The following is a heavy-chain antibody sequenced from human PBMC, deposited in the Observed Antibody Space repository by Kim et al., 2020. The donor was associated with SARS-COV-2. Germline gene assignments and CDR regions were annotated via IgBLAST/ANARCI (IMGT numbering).Heavy chain of an antibody. D-gene: IGHD3-3*01. Sequence: GGSLRLSCAASGFTFSSYWMSWVRQAPGKGLEWVANIKQDGSEKYYVDSVKGRFTISRDNAKNSLYLQMNSLRAEDTAVYYCARESRITIFGVVISHYYYYGMDVWGQGTTVTVSS. CDR3: ARESRITIFGVVISHYYYYGMDV. V-gene: IGHV3-7*03. CDR2: IKQDGSEK. CDR1: GFTFSSYW. J-gene: IGHJ6*02.